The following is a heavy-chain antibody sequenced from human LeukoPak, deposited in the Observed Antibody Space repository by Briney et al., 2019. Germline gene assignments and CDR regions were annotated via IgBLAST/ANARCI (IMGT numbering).Heavy chain of an antibody. CDR3: TTDPGQQLAKRGYYYYGMDV. Sequence: GGSLRLSCAASGLTFSNAWMSWVRQAPGKGLEWVGRIKSKTDGGTTDYAAPVKGRFTISRDDSKNTLYLQMNSLKTEDTAVYYCTTDPGQQLAKRGYYYYGMDVWGKGTTVTVSS. J-gene: IGHJ6*04. D-gene: IGHD6-13*01. CDR2: IKSKTDGGTT. CDR1: GLTFSNAW. V-gene: IGHV3-15*01.